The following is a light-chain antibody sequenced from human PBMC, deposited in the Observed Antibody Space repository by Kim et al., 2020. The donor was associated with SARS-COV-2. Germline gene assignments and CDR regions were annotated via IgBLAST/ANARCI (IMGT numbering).Light chain of an antibody. CDR1: QSISSY. J-gene: IGKJ5*01. Sequence: SLGDRVTITCRVSQSISSYLNWYQQKPGKAPKLLIYAASSLQSGVPSRFSGSGSGTDFTLTISSLQPEDFATYYCQQSYSTLPITFGQGTRLEIK. CDR3: QQSYSTLPIT. V-gene: IGKV1-39*01. CDR2: AAS.